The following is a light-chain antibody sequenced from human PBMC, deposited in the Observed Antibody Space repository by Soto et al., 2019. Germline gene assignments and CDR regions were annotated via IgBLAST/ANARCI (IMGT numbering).Light chain of an antibody. V-gene: IGLV2-14*01. CDR2: EVS. J-gene: IGLJ1*01. Sequence: QSALTQPASVSGSPGQSIAISCTGTNSDIGSYNYVSWYQQHPGKAPKLIIHEVSNRPSGISDHFSGSKSGNTASLTISGLQADDEADYYCSSHTTYSTRIFGTGTKVTVL. CDR1: NSDIGSYNY. CDR3: SSHTTYSTRI.